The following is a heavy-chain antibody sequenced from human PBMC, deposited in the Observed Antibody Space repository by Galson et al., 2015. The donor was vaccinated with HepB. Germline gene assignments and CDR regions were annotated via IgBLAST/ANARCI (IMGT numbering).Heavy chain of an antibody. CDR3: ARDWSGGNYYYFGY. V-gene: IGHV3-33*08. D-gene: IGHD3-3*01. Sequence: SLRLSCAASGFTFSSYSMNWVRQAPGKGLEWVAVIWNDGSNKYYADSVKGRFTISRDNSKNTLYLQMNSLRAEDTAVYYCARDWSGGNYYYFGYWGQGTLVTVSS. J-gene: IGHJ4*02. CDR2: IWNDGSNK. CDR1: GFTFSSYS.